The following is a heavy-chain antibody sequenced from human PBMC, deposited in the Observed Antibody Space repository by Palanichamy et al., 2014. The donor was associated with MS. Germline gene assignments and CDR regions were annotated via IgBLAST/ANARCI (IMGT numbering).Heavy chain of an antibody. J-gene: IGHJ3*02. V-gene: IGHV3-53*04. CDR2: FIAVVV. CDR3: ARETGGAVAGTNAFDI. D-gene: IGHD6-19*01. Sequence: NYMSWVRQGSGEGGWSGSQLFIAVVVHTYADSVRGRFTISRHNSENTVYLQMNSLRPEDTAVYYCARETGGAVAGTNAFDIWGQGTIVTVSS. CDR1: NY.